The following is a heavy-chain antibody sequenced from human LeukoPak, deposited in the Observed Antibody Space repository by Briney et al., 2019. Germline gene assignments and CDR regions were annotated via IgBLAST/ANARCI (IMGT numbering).Heavy chain of an antibody. J-gene: IGHJ3*02. CDR2: ISPNNGNT. Sequence: ASVKVSCKASGYTFRSYDITWVRQAPGQGLEWMGWISPNNGNTNYAQKFQGRVTMTTDTPTSTAYMEMRSLRSEDTAVYYCAREEREYCGGDCNDAFDIWGQGTMVTVSS. CDR1: GYTFRSYD. CDR3: AREEREYCGGDCNDAFDI. V-gene: IGHV1-18*01. D-gene: IGHD2-21*02.